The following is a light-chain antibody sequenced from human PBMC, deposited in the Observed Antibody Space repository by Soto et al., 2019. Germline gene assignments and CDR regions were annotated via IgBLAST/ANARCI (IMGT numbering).Light chain of an antibody. Sequence: IVLTQAPATLSGSPGERATLSVRAIHSVSSNLAWYQQKPGQAPRLLISGASTRATGVPARFSGSGSGTEFTLTITSLQSEDFAVYCCQQYNNWPLTFGPGTRLEIK. CDR1: HSVSSN. CDR2: GAS. J-gene: IGKJ5*01. V-gene: IGKV3D-15*01. CDR3: QQYNNWPLT.